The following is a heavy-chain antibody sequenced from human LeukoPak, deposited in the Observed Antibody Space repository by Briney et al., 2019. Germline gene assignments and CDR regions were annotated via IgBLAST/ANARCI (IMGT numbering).Heavy chain of an antibody. V-gene: IGHV1-18*01. J-gene: IGHJ3*01. CDR1: GYTFTTYG. CDR3: ARTHCGVTSCSHDAFDF. Sequence: ASVKVSCTASGYTFTTYGISWVRQAPGQGLEWMGWISGYNGNTNYAQKVQGRVTMTTDTSTSTAYMELRSLRSDDTAVYYCARTHCGVTSCSHDAFDFWGQGTMVIVS. CDR2: ISGYNGNT. D-gene: IGHD2-2*01.